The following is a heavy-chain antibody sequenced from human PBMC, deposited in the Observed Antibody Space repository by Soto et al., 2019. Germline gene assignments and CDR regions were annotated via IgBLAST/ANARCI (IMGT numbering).Heavy chain of an antibody. D-gene: IGHD6-19*01. J-gene: IGHJ4*02. CDR2: INPNSGGT. Sequence: QVQLVQSGAEVKKPGASVKVSCKGSGYTFIANYIQWVRQAPGQGLEWMGWINPNSGGTTYAQKFQGRVNLTRDTSSTTAYMELSGLTSDDTAVYFCAREGSGWKYFDYWGQGSLVTVPS. CDR1: GYTFIANY. CDR3: AREGSGWKYFDY. V-gene: IGHV1-2*02.